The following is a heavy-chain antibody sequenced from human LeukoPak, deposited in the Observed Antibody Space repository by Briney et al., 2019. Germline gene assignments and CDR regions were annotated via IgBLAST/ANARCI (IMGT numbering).Heavy chain of an antibody. CDR3: ARSSSSSRRGSYYYNGMDV. V-gene: IGHV3-13*01. D-gene: IGHD6-6*01. CDR2: IGTAGDT. Sequence: GGSLRLSCAASGFTFSNDDMHWVRQATGRGLEWVSTIGTAGDTYYSGSVKGRFTSSRENAKNSLQLQMNSLRAGDTAVYYCARSSSSSRRGSYYYNGMDVWGQGTTVTVSS. J-gene: IGHJ6*02. CDR1: GFTFSNDD.